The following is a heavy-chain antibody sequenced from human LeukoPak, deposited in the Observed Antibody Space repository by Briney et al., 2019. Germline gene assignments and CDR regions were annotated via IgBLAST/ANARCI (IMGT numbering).Heavy chain of an antibody. CDR2: IIPLLVTT. V-gene: IGHV1-69*04. D-gene: IGHD7-27*01. CDR1: GGSFGNFA. Sequence: SVKLSCKTSGGSFGNFALNWGRHAPGQGLEWMGRIIPLLVTTEYAQKFQGRVTISADTSTTTAYMEVNILTSDDTAVYYCARGRGRDHRITGEIPFDYWGQGTLVTVSS. J-gene: IGHJ4*02. CDR3: ARGRGRDHRITGEIPFDY.